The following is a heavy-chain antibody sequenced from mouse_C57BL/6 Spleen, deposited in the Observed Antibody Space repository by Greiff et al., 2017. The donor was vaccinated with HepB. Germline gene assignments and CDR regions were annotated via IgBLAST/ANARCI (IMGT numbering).Heavy chain of an antibody. Sequence: EVHLVESGGGLVKPGGSLKLSCAASGFTFSDYGMHWVRQAPEKGLEWVAYISSGSSTIYYADTVKGRFTISRDNAKNTLFLQMTSPRSEDTAMYYCASAFITTVVATDYYAMDYWGQGTSVTVSS. CDR3: ASAFITTVVATDYYAMDY. J-gene: IGHJ4*01. CDR2: ISSGSSTI. CDR1: GFTFSDYG. D-gene: IGHD1-1*01. V-gene: IGHV5-17*01.